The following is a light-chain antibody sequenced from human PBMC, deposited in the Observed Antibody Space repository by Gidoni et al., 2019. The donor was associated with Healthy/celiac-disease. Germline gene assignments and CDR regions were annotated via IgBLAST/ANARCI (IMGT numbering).Light chain of an antibody. CDR2: EVI. Sequence: QSALPQPAPVSGSPGQSITISCTGTRSDVGGYNYVSWYQQHPGKAPKLMIYEVINRPSGVSNLFSVSKSGNTASLTISGLQAEDEADYYCSSYTSSSTPVFGGGTKLTVL. J-gene: IGLJ2*01. CDR1: RSDVGGYNY. V-gene: IGLV2-14*01. CDR3: SSYTSSSTPV.